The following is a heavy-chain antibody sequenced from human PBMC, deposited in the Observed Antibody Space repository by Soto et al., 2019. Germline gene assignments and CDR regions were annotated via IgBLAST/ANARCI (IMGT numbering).Heavy chain of an antibody. CDR1: GDSVSSNTAS. CDR2: TYFSSKWYN. V-gene: IGHV6-1*01. CDR3: AKGDNLGPKSGYAFDP. Sequence: SQTLSLTCAISGDSVSSNTASCNWIRQSPSRGLEWLGRTYFSSKWYNDYAVSVQSRLIINPDTSNNQFSLQLNSATPEDTAVYFCAKGDNLGPKSGYAFDPWGQGIMVTVSS. D-gene: IGHD5-12*01. J-gene: IGHJ5*02.